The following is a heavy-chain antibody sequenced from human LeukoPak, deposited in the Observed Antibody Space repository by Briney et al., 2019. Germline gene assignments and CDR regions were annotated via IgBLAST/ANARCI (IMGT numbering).Heavy chain of an antibody. Sequence: SETLSLTCAVYGGSFSGYYWSWIRQPPGKGLEWIGEINHSGSTNYNPSLKSRVTISVDTSKNQFSMKLSSVTAADTAVYYCTRRFCSITSCYFYARDVWGKGPTVTVSS. CDR2: INHSGST. J-gene: IGHJ6*03. V-gene: IGHV4-34*01. D-gene: IGHD2-2*01. CDR1: GGSFSGYY. CDR3: TRRFCSITSCYFYARDV.